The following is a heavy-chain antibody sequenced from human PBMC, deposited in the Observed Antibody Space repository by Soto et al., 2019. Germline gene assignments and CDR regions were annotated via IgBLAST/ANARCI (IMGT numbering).Heavy chain of an antibody. V-gene: IGHV3-48*01. J-gene: IGHJ4*02. CDR2: ISSSSSTI. CDR3: AREDCGGDCYPASFDY. Sequence: PGGSLRLSCAASGFTFSSYSMNWVRQAPGKGLEWVSYISSSSSTIYYADSVKGRSTISRDNSKNTLYLQMNSLRAEDTAVYYCAREDCGGDCYPASFDYWGQGTLVTVSS. D-gene: IGHD2-21*02. CDR1: GFTFSSYS.